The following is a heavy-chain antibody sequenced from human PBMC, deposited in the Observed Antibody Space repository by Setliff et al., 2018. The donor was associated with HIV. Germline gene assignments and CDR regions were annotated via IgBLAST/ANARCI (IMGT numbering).Heavy chain of an antibody. CDR2: INAGNGNT. J-gene: IGHJ5*02. D-gene: IGHD2-15*01. CDR3: ARDGCDGNRCYLYNWFDP. V-gene: IGHV1-3*01. CDR1: GGTFSSYA. Sequence: RASVKVSCKASGGTFSSYAISWVRQAPGQGLEWMGWINAGNGNTKYSQKFQDRVTITRDTSASTAYMEVSSLRSDDTAVYFCARDGCDGNRCYLYNWFDPWGQGTLVTVSS.